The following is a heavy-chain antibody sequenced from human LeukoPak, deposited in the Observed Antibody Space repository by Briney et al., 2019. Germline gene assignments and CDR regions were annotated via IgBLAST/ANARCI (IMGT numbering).Heavy chain of an antibody. Sequence: GGSLRLSCAASGFTFSSYGMHWVRQAPGKGLEWVAFIRYDGSNKYYADSVKGRFTISRDNSKNTLYLQMNSLRAEDAAVYYCAKEAVAGTSDFDYWGQGTLVTVSS. J-gene: IGHJ4*02. CDR3: AKEAVAGTSDFDY. CDR2: IRYDGSNK. D-gene: IGHD6-19*01. V-gene: IGHV3-30*02. CDR1: GFTFSSYG.